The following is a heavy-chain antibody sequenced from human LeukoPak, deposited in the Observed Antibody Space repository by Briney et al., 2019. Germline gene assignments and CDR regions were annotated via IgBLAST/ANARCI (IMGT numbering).Heavy chain of an antibody. V-gene: IGHV1-24*01. J-gene: IGHJ4*02. CDR1: GYTLTELS. D-gene: IGHD6-19*01. Sequence: ASVKVSCKVSGYTLTELSMHWVRRAPGKGLEWMGGFDPEDGETIYAQKFQGRVTMTEDTSTDTAYMELSSLRSEDTAVYYCATRNNRISDHSSGWPGGDYWGQGTLVTVSS. CDR3: ATRNNRISDHSSGWPGGDY. CDR2: FDPEDGET.